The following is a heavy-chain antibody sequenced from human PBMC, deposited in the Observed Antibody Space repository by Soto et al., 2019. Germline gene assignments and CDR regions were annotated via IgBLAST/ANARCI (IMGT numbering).Heavy chain of an antibody. D-gene: IGHD3-10*01. CDR3: AHRLFSHVSGASVSFDF. CDR1: GFSLSSRGSG. V-gene: IGHV2-5*01. CDR2: VYWNADK. J-gene: IGHJ4*02. Sequence: QITLKESGPTLVNPTQTLTLTCAFSGFSLSSRGSGVGWIRQPPGKALEWLAFVYWNADKRYRPSLQSRLTITEDTSKNQVGLTMANLDPVYTATYYCAHRLFSHVSGASVSFDFWGQGTLVTVSS.